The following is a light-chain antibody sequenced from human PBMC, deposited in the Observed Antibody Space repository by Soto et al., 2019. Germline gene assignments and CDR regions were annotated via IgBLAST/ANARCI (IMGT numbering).Light chain of an antibody. CDR1: QSISSW. Sequence: DIQMTQSPSTLSATAGDRVTITCRASQSISSWLAWYQHKPGKAPKLLIYDASNLDSGVPSRFSGSGSGTEFTLTINSLQPEDFATYYCQQLNTYLITFGQGTRLEIK. CDR2: DAS. CDR3: QQLNTYLIT. V-gene: IGKV1-5*01. J-gene: IGKJ5*01.